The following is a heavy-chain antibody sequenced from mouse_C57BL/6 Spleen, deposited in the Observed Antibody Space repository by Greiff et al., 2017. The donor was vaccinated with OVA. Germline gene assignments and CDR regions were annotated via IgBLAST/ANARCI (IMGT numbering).Heavy chain of an antibody. D-gene: IGHD1-1*01. J-gene: IGHJ4*01. V-gene: IGHV1-64*01. CDR3: ARWEITTVVATDAMDC. CDR2: IHPNSGST. CDR1: GYTFTSYW. Sequence: QVQLQQPGAELVKPGASVKLSCKASGYTFTSYWMHWVKQRPGQGLEWIGMIHPNSGSTNYNEKFKSKATLTVDKSSSTAYMQLSSLTSEDSAVYYCARWEITTVVATDAMDCWGQRTSVTVSS.